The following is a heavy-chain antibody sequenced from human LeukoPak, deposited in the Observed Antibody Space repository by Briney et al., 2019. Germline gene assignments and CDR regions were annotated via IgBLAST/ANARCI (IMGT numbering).Heavy chain of an antibody. V-gene: IGHV1-2*02. CDR3: ARDLLGWRGKYFDP. J-gene: IGHJ5*02. CDR1: GYTFTSYA. D-gene: IGHD2-15*01. Sequence: ASVKVSCKASGYTFTSYAMNWVRQAPGQGLEWMGWINPNSGGTNYAQKFQGRVTMTRDTSISTAYMELSRLRSDDTAVYYCARDLLGWRGKYFDPWGQGTLVTVSS. CDR2: INPNSGGT.